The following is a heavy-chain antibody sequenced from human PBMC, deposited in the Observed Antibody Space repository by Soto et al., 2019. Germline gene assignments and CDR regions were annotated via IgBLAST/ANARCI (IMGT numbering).Heavy chain of an antibody. J-gene: IGHJ4*02. V-gene: IGHV3-23*01. CDR1: GFTFSNYA. D-gene: IGHD3-22*01. Sequence: LRLSCAASGFTFSNYAMSWVRQAPGRGLEWVSAISGSGESKYYGDSVKGRFTTSRDNSKSTLYLQMSSLRAEDTAVYYCAKSRYADSSGDYYACWGQGTRVTVSS. CDR2: ISGSGESK. CDR3: AKSRYADSSGDYYAC.